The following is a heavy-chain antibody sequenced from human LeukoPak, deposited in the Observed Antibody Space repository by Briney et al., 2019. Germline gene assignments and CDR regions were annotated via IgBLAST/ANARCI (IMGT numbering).Heavy chain of an antibody. CDR1: EFTVSNNY. Sequence: GGSLRLSCAASEFTVSNNYMSWVRQAPGKGLEWVSIIYTTGGKYYADSVKGRFTISRDNSKHTLYLQMNSLRAEDTAVYYCARGSDGWFAFDYWGQGILVTVSS. CDR3: ARGSDGWFAFDY. J-gene: IGHJ4*02. CDR2: IYTTGGK. V-gene: IGHV3-66*01. D-gene: IGHD6-19*01.